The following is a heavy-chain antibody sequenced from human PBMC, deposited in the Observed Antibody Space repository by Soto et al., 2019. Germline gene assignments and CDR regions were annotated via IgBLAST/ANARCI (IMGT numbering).Heavy chain of an antibody. D-gene: IGHD3-3*01. Sequence: SVKVSCKASGFTFTSSAVQWVRQARGQRLEWIGWIVVGSGNTNYAQKFQERVTITRDMSTSTAYMELSSLRSEDTAVYYCAASPTYYDFWSGYFTGTPGAFDIWGQGTMVTVSS. CDR1: GFTFTSSA. J-gene: IGHJ3*02. CDR3: AASPTYYDFWSGYFTGTPGAFDI. CDR2: IVVGSGNT. V-gene: IGHV1-58*01.